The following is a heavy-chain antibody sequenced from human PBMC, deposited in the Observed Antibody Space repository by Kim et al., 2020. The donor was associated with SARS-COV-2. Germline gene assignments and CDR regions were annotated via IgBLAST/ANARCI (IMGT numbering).Heavy chain of an antibody. D-gene: IGHD6-19*01. CDR3: ARGLRGVAGASFDL. CDR2: LYPDDSNT. J-gene: IGHJ5*02. V-gene: IGHV5-51*01. Sequence: GESLKISCQGSGYTFGTYWIAWVRQRPGKGLEWMGILYPDDSNTRYSPSFQGQVTFSADMSISTAYLQWITLKASDTAIYYCARGLRGVAGASFDLWGQGTLVTVSS. CDR1: GYTFGTYW.